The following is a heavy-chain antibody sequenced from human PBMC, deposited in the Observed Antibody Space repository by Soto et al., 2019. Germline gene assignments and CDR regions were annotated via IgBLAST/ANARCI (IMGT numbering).Heavy chain of an antibody. Sequence: SLRLCSTTAGFTFGDYGMGWFRQAPGKGLEWVSFIRAKAYGGATAYAASVKGRFTISRDDSRSIAYLQMDSLITEDTGVYYCSKDLISRVAAFDSWGQGTPVRVA. CDR1: GFTFGDYG. V-gene: IGHV3-49*03. CDR3: SKDLISRVAAFDS. J-gene: IGHJ4*02. D-gene: IGHD6-19*01. CDR2: IRAKAYGGAT.